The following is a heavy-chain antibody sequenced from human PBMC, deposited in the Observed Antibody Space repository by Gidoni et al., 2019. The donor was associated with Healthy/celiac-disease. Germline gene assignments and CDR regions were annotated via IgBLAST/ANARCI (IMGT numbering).Heavy chain of an antibody. CDR1: GGSFSGYY. CDR3: ARIWKTPRHMVRGVNDAFDI. Sequence: QVQLQPWGAGLLKPSETLSLTCAVYGGSFSGYYSCWTRQPPGKGLVWIGEINHYGSTNYNPSLKSRVTISVDTSKNQFSLKLSSVTAADTAVYYCARIWKTPRHMVRGVNDAFDIWGQGTMVTVSS. V-gene: IGHV4-34*01. D-gene: IGHD3-10*01. CDR2: INHYGST. J-gene: IGHJ3*02.